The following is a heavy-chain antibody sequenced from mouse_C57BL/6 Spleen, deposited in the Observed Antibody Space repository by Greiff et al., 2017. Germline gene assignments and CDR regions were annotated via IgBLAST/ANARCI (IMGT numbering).Heavy chain of an antibody. CDR1: GYAFSSSW. Sequence: VQLQESGPELVKPGASVKISCKASGYAFSSSWMNWVKQRPGKGLEWIGRIYPGDGDTNYNEKFKGKATLTADKSSSTAYMELRSLTSEDSAVYFCARSGIFDSWGQGATLTVSS. D-gene: IGHD3-1*01. V-gene: IGHV1-82*01. CDR3: ARSGIFDS. J-gene: IGHJ2*01. CDR2: IYPGDGDT.